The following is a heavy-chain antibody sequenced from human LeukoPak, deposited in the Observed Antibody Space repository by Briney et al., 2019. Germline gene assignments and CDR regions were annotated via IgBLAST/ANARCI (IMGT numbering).Heavy chain of an antibody. D-gene: IGHD3-3*01. CDR2: IIPAFGTA. CDR3: ARAYDFWKWGVDF. V-gene: IGHV1-69*13. J-gene: IGHJ4*02. CDR1: GCTFSSYP. Sequence: ASVKVSCKASGCTFSSYPITWVRHAPGQGLEWMGGIIPAFGTANYAQKFQGRVTITADESTSTAYMELSSLRSEDTAVYYCARAYDFWKWGVDFWGQGTLVTVSS.